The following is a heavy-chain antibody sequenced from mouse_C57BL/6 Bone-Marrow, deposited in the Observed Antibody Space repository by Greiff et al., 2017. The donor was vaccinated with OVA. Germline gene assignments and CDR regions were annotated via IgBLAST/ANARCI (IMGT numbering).Heavy chain of an antibody. D-gene: IGHD4-1*01. CDR2: ISSGSSTI. CDR3: AKRGAGTFFAY. CDR1: GFTFSDYG. J-gene: IGHJ3*01. Sequence: EVKLMESGGGLVKPGGSLKLSCAASGFTFSDYGMHWVRQAPEKGLEWVAYISSGSSTIYYADTVTGRFTISSDNAKNTLFLQMTSLRSEDTAVYYCAKRGAGTFFAYWGKGILVTASA. V-gene: IGHV5-17*01.